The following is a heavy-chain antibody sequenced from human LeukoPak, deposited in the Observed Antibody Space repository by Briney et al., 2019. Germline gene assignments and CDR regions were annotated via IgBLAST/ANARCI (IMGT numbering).Heavy chain of an antibody. CDR3: ARALGYYYDSSGYLD. D-gene: IGHD3-22*01. CDR1: GYTFTSYY. Sequence: ASVKVSCKASGYTFTSYYMHWVRQAPGQGLEWMGVINPSGGSTSYAQKFQGRVTMTRDTSTSTVYMELSSLRSEDTAVYYCARALGYYYDSSGYLDWGQGTLVTVSS. V-gene: IGHV1-46*01. CDR2: INPSGGST. J-gene: IGHJ4*02.